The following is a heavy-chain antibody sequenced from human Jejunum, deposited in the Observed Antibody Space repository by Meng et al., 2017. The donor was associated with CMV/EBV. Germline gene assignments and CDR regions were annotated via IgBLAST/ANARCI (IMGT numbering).Heavy chain of an antibody. CDR1: GASISSYY. V-gene: IGHV4-59*01. CDR3: AKVDGP. J-gene: IGHJ5*02. D-gene: IGHD2-2*03. Sequence: LRLSSTVSGASISSYYWSWIRQPPGKGLEWIGYIYYSGSTNYNPSLKSRATISADMSKNQFSLKLRSVTAADTAVYYCAKVDGPWGQGTLVTVSS. CDR2: IYYSGST.